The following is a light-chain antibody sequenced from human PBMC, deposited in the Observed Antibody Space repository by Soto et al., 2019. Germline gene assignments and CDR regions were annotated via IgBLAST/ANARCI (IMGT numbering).Light chain of an antibody. CDR2: AAS. J-gene: IGKJ5*01. CDR1: QRVSSSY. Sequence: EIVLTQSPGTLSLSPGERAALSCRASQRVSSSYLAWFQRKPGQAPRLLIYAASSRATGIPDRFSGSGSGTDFTLTITTLEPEDSAVYYCQQYGSLITFGQGTRLEIK. CDR3: QQYGSLIT. V-gene: IGKV3-20*01.